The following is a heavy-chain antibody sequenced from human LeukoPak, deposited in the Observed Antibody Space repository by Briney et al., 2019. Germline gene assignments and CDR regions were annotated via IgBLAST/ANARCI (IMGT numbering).Heavy chain of an antibody. CDR1: GFTFSSYE. CDR3: AGDNMVRGETHFDY. CDR2: ISSSGSTI. D-gene: IGHD3-10*01. Sequence: GGSLRLSCAASGFTFSSYEMNWVRQAPGKGLEWVSYISSSGSTIYYADSVKGRFTISRDNAKNSLYLQMNSLRAEDTAVYYCAGDNMVRGETHFDYWGQGTLVTVSS. V-gene: IGHV3-48*03. J-gene: IGHJ4*02.